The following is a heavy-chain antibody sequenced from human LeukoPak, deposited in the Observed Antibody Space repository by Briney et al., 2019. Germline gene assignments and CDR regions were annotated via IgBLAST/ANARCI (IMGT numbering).Heavy chain of an antibody. CDR2: IMYDGSS. CDR1: GGSFSGYY. Sequence: SETLSLTCAVHGGSFSGYYWSWLRQPPGEGLEWLGEIMYDGSSNYHPSLKSRVSMSVDTSKNQFSLKMTSVTAADTAVYYCARGRYYFDSSGAFYWGQGTLVTVSS. D-gene: IGHD3-22*01. CDR3: ARGRYYFDSSGAFY. J-gene: IGHJ4*02. V-gene: IGHV4-34*01.